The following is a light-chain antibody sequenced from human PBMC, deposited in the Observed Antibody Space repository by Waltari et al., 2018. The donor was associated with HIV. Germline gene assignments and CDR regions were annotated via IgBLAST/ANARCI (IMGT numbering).Light chain of an antibody. J-gene: IGLJ1*01. V-gene: IGLV1-44*01. Sequence: QSVLTQPPSASGTPGQRVTVSRSGSSSNIERNPVTWYQHLPQTAPNLLIYSNNPRPSGVPDRFSGSKSGTSASLAISGLQSEDEADYYCAAWDDSLNAYVFGTGTKVTVL. CDR3: AAWDDSLNAYV. CDR1: SSNIERNP. CDR2: SNN.